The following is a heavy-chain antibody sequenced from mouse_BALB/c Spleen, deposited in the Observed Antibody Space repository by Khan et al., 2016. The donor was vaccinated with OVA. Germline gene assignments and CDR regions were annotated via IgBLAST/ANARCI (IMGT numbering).Heavy chain of an antibody. J-gene: IGHJ2*01. V-gene: IGHV3-2*02. Sequence: EVQLQESGPGLVKPSQSLSLTCTVTGYSITSDYAWNWIRQFPGNKLEWMGYISYSGSTSYNPSLKSRISITLETSNNQFFLQLNSVTTEYTATYYCARSIMANWGEGTTLTVSS. CDR1: GYSITSDYA. CDR3: ARSIMAN. CDR2: ISYSGST.